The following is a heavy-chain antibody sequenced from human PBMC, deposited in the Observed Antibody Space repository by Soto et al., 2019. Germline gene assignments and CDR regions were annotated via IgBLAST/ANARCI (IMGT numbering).Heavy chain of an antibody. CDR1: GLSLSTIGEG. J-gene: IGHJ6*02. V-gene: IGHV2-5*02. CDR2: IYWDDDK. Sequence: QITLKESGPPLVKPTQTLTLTCTFSGLSLSTIGEGVGWIRQPPGKALEWLALIYWDDDKRYSPSLKSRLTITKDTSKNHVVLTMTNMDTVDTATYYCVQSRCGGDCLQSYSSHSYYGLDVWGQGTTVTVSS. D-gene: IGHD2-21*02. CDR3: VQSRCGGDCLQSYSSHSYYGLDV.